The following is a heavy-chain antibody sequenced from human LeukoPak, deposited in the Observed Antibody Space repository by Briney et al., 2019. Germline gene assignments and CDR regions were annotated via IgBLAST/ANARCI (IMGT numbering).Heavy chain of an antibody. D-gene: IGHD3-10*01. J-gene: IGHJ4*02. CDR2: MNAGNGNT. CDR1: GYTFTSYD. CDR3: ARVRGGGSYGSFDY. Sequence: GASVKVSCKASGYTFTSYDINWVRQAPGQRLEWMGWMNAGNGNTKYSQKFQGRVTITRDTPASTAYMELSNLRSEDTAVFYCARVRGGGSYGSFDYWGQGTLVTVSS. V-gene: IGHV1-3*01.